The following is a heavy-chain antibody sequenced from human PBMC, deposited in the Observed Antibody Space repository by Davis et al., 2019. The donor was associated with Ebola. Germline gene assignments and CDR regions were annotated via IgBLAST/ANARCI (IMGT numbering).Heavy chain of an antibody. CDR2: IYYSGST. CDR1: GGSISSYY. D-gene: IGHD5-12*01. J-gene: IGHJ4*02. V-gene: IGHV4-59*01. Sequence: SETLSLTCTVSGGSISSYYWSWIRQPPGKGLEWTGYIYYSGSTNYNPSLKSRVTISVDTSKNQFSLKLSSVTAADTAVYYCARSGLRGRVDYWGQGTLVTVSS. CDR3: ARSGLRGRVDY.